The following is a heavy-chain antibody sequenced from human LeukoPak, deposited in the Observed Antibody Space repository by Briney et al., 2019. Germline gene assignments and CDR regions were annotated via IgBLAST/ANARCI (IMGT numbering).Heavy chain of an antibody. Sequence: SETLSLTCTVSGGSISSYYWSWIRQPAGKGLEWIGRIYTSGSTNYNPSLKSRVTMSVDTSKNQFSLKLSSVTAADTAVYYCARDGSMATVTRFDYWGQGTLVTGSS. CDR1: GGSISSYY. CDR2: IYTSGST. J-gene: IGHJ4*02. CDR3: ARDGSMATVTRFDY. D-gene: IGHD4-11*01. V-gene: IGHV4-4*07.